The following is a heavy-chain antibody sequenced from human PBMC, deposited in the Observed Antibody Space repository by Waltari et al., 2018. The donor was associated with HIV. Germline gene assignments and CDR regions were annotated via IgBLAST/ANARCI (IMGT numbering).Heavy chain of an antibody. CDR1: GFTISLYN. D-gene: IGHD2-21*02. CDR3: AREVTSSKVMNY. J-gene: IGHJ4*02. V-gene: IGHV3-48*03. Sequence: EVRLVESGGGPVQPGGSLRLSCAASGFTISLYNMNWVRQTPGKGVEWVAYISGDGKNKYYADSVKGRFIISKDNGQNFLHLQMDRLSVDDSAKYFCAREVTSSKVMNYWGQGTPVIVSS. CDR2: ISGDGKNK.